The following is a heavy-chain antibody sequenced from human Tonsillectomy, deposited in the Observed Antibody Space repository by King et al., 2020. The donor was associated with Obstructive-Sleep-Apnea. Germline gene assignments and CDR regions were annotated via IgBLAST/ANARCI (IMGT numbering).Heavy chain of an antibody. CDR3: ARNTEHYYYYGMDV. Sequence: QLQESGPGLVKPSETLSLTCTVSGDSISSYYWSWIWQPPGKGLEWIGYIYYSGSTKYNPSLKSRVTISVDTSKNQFSLKLSSVTAADTAVYYCARNTEHYYYYGMDVWGQGTTVTVSS. D-gene: IGHD1-26*01. J-gene: IGHJ6*02. V-gene: IGHV4-59*08. CDR2: IYYSGST. CDR1: GDSISSYY.